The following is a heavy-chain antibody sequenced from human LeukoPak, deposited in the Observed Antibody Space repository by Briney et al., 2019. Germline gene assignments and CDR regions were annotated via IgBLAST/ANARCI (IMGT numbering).Heavy chain of an antibody. CDR1: GYTFTSYY. CDR3: ARTAIAAAGRGYFDY. CDR2: ISAYNGNT. V-gene: IGHV1-18*04. D-gene: IGHD6-13*01. Sequence: ASVKVSCKASGYTFTSYYMHWVRQAPGQGLEWMGWISAYNGNTNYAQKLQGRVTMTTDTSTSTAYMELRSLRSDDTAVYYCARTAIAAAGRGYFDYWGQGTLVTVSS. J-gene: IGHJ4*02.